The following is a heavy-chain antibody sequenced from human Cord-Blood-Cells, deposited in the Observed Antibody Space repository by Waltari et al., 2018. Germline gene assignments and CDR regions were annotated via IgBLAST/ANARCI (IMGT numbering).Heavy chain of an antibody. CDR2: IIPIFGTA. Sequence: QVQLVQSGAEVKKPGSSVKVSCKASGGTFSSYAIRWLRQAPCQGLEWMGGIIPIFGTANYAQKFQGRVTITADESTSTAYMELSSLRSEDTAVYYCARVVVPAAIRPQYYFDYWGQGTLVTVSS. J-gene: IGHJ4*02. CDR1: GGTFSSYA. D-gene: IGHD2-2*01. CDR3: ARVVVPAAIRPQYYFDY. V-gene: IGHV1-69*12.